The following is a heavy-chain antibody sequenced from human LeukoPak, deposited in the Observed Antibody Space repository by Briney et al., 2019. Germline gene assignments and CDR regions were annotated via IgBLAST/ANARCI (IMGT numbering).Heavy chain of an antibody. Sequence: PGGSLRLSCSASGFTFSSYAMHWVRQAPGKGLEYVSTINSNGGSTYYADSVKGRFTISRDNSKNTLYLQMSSLRAEDTAVYYCVKDLYFEWLPGGAFDIWGQGTMVTVSS. CDR2: INSNGGST. J-gene: IGHJ3*02. V-gene: IGHV3-64D*06. D-gene: IGHD3-9*01. CDR1: GFTFSSYA. CDR3: VKDLYFEWLPGGAFDI.